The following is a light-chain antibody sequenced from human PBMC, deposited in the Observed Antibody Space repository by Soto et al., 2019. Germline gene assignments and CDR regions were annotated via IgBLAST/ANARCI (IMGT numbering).Light chain of an antibody. CDR3: QHYNSYSEA. J-gene: IGKJ1*01. V-gene: IGKV1-5*01. CDR2: DAS. CDR1: QSISSW. Sequence: DIQMTQSRSTLSGSVGDRVTITCRASQSISSWLAWYQQKPGKAPKLLIYDASSLESGVPSRFSGSGSGTEFTLTISSLQPDDFATYYCQHYNSYSEAFGQGTKVDI.